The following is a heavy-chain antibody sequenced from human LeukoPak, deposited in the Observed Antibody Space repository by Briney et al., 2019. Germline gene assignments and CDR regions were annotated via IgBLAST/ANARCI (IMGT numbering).Heavy chain of an antibody. CDR3: ARVLRYFDWSYYFDY. D-gene: IGHD3-9*01. J-gene: IGHJ4*02. V-gene: IGHV1-2*06. CDR1: GYTFTGYY. Sequence: ASVKVSCTASGYTFTGYYMHWVRQAPGQGLEWMGRINPNSGGTNYAQKFQGRVTMTRDTSISTAYMELSRLRSDDTAVYYCARVLRYFDWSYYFDYWGQGTLDTVSS. CDR2: INPNSGGT.